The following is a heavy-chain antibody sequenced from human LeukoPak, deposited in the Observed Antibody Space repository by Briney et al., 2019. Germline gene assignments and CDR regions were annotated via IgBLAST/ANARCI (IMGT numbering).Heavy chain of an antibody. Sequence: ASVKVSCKASGYTFTSYDIIWVRQAPGQGLEWMGWMNPNNGNTGYAQKFQGRVTITRNASISTAYMELSSLRSEDTAVYYCAREVYYDSSGYYNWGRGTLVTVSS. CDR1: GYTFTSYD. CDR2: MNPNNGNT. D-gene: IGHD3-22*01. J-gene: IGHJ4*02. V-gene: IGHV1-8*03. CDR3: AREVYYDSSGYYN.